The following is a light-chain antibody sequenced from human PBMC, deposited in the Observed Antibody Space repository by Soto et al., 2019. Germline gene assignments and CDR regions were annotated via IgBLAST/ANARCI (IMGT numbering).Light chain of an antibody. CDR2: DVH. V-gene: IGLV2-14*03. CDR3: SSYTASAPFYV. CDR1: RTDVDGHDY. J-gene: IGLJ1*01. Sequence: QSGLTQPASVSGSPGQSITISCTGARTDVDGHDYVSWYQQHPGQAPKLMIFDVHNRPSGVSSRFSGSKSGDTASLTISGLQAEDDGDYYCSSYTASAPFYVFGTGTKVTVL.